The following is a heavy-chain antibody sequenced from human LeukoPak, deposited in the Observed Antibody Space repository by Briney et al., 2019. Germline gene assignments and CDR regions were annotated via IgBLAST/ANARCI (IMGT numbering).Heavy chain of an antibody. J-gene: IGHJ4*02. CDR3: AMCSGGSCYLNYFDY. CDR1: AYSFTSYW. V-gene: IGHV5-51*01. D-gene: IGHD2-15*01. CDR2: IYPSDSDT. Sequence: GEYLQISCKGFAYSFTSYWICWVLQMPAKGLEGMGSIYPSDSDTRYSPSFQGQVTISADMSISIACLQWISLKGSDTAMYYCAMCSGGSCYLNYFDYWGQGTLVTVSS.